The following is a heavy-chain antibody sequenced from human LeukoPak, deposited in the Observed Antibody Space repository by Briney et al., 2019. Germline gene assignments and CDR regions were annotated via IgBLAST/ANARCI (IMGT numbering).Heavy chain of an antibody. CDR2: ISYDGSNK. V-gene: IGHV3-30*18. CDR1: GFTFSSYG. CDR3: AKEVTVAGRGDY. D-gene: IGHD6-19*01. Sequence: GGSLRLSCAASGFTFSSYGMHWVRQAPGKGLEWVAVISYDGSNKYYADPVKGRFTISRDNSKNTLYLQVNSLRAEDTAVYYCAKEVTVAGRGDYWGQGTLVTVSS. J-gene: IGHJ4*02.